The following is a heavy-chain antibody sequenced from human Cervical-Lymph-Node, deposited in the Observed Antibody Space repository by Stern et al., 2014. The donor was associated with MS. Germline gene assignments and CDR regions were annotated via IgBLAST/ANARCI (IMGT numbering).Heavy chain of an antibody. CDR3: ARQPDYSDFLDF. D-gene: IGHD4-11*01. CDR2: INGGPGTT. CDR1: GYNFIDHA. J-gene: IGHJ4*02. Sequence: QVQLVQSGAEVKKPGASMTISCKTSGYNFIDHAIYWVRQAPGQRLEWMGWINGGPGTTKYSQKFQGRVSFTRDKAASAAYMDLSSLSPDDTAVYYCARQPDYSDFLDFWGQGTLVTVSS. V-gene: IGHV1-3*01.